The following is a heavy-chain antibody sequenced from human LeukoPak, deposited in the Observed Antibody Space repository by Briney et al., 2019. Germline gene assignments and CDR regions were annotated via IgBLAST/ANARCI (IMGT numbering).Heavy chain of an antibody. CDR3: ANGGYCSVTSCYPKWFDP. CDR2: TYHSGST. Sequence: SETLSLTCTVSGGSISSYHWSRIRQPPGKGLEWIGYTYHSGSTNYNPSLKSRVTMSVDTSKNQFSLKLRSVTAADTAVYYCANGGYCSVTSCYPKWFDPWGQGTLVTVSS. J-gene: IGHJ5*02. D-gene: IGHD2-2*01. CDR1: GGSISSYH. V-gene: IGHV4-59*01.